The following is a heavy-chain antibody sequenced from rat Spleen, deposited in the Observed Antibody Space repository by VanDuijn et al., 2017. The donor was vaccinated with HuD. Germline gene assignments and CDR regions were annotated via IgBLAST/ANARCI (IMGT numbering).Heavy chain of an antibody. CDR2: ISTGGDNT. Sequence: EVQLVESGGGLVQPGRSMKFSCAASGFTFSNYYMAWVRQAPTKGLECVASISTGGDNTYYRDSVKGRFTISRDNANSTLYLQMDSLRSADTATYYCARHRNYGGIPFDFWGQGASVTVSS. CDR1: GFTFSNYY. CDR3: ARHRNYGGIPFDF. V-gene: IGHV5-25*01. D-gene: IGHD1-11*01. J-gene: IGHJ4*01.